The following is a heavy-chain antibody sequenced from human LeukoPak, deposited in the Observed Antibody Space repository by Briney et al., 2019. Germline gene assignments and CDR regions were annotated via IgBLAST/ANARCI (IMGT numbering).Heavy chain of an antibody. CDR3: AKDNRRHYTSGPNPDSLH. J-gene: IGHJ4*02. Sequence: PGGSLRLSCAASGFTFSSYWMNWARQAPGKGLEWMASINHNGNVNYYVDSVKGRFTISRDNAKNSLYLQMNSLRVEDTAFYYCAKDNRRHYTSGPNPDSLHWGQGALVTVSS. CDR1: GFTFSSYW. V-gene: IGHV3-7*03. D-gene: IGHD6-19*01. CDR2: INHNGNVN.